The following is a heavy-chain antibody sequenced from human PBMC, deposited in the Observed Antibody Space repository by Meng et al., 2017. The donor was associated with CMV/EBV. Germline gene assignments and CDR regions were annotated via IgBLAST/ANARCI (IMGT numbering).Heavy chain of an antibody. Sequence: GESLKISCAASGFTFSSYAMSWVRQAPGKGLEWVSVIYSGGSSTYYADSVKGRFTISRDNSKNTLYLQMNSLRAEDTAVYYCFCFHFDYWGQGTLVTVSS. D-gene: IGHD2-15*01. CDR2: IYSGGSST. V-gene: IGHV3-23*03. CDR3: FCFHFDY. J-gene: IGHJ4*02. CDR1: GFTFSSYA.